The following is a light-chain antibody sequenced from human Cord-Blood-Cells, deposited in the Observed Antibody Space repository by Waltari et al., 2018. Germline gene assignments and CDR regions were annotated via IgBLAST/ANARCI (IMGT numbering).Light chain of an antibody. CDR2: DDS. J-gene: IGLJ2*01. V-gene: IGLV3-21*04. CDR3: QVWDSSSDHNVV. CDR1: NIGSKS. Sequence: SYVLTQPPSVSVAPGKTARITCGGNNIGSKSVHWYQQKPGQAPVLVIYDDSDRPSGIPERFSGSNSGNTATLTISRGEAGDEADYYCQVWDSSSDHNVVFGGGTKLTVL.